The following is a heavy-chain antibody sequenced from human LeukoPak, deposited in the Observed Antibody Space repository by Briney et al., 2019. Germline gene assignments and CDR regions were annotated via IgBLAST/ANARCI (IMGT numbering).Heavy chain of an antibody. D-gene: IGHD5-18*01. CDR3: AKDRGVQLWLFDY. Sequence: PGGSLRLSCAASGFTFSSYGMRWVRQAPGKGLEWVAVIWYDGSNKYYADSVKGRFTISRDNSKNTLYLQMNSLRAEDTAVYYCAKDRGVQLWLFDYWGQGTLVTVSS. V-gene: IGHV3-33*06. J-gene: IGHJ4*02. CDR2: IWYDGSNK. CDR1: GFTFSSYG.